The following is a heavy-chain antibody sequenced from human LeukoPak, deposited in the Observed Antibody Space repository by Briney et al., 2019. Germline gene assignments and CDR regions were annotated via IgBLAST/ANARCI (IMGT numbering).Heavy chain of an antibody. CDR1: GGSFSGYY. D-gene: IGHD6-19*01. CDR3: ARGRIGSGWYNYYYYGMDV. CDR2: INHSGST. J-gene: IGHJ6*02. V-gene: IGHV4-34*01. Sequence: PSETLSLTCAVYGGSFSGYYWSWIRQPPGKGLEWIGEINHSGSTNYNPSLKSRVTISVDTSENQFSLKLSSVTAADTAVYYCARGRIGSGWYNYYYYGMDVWGQGTTVTVSS.